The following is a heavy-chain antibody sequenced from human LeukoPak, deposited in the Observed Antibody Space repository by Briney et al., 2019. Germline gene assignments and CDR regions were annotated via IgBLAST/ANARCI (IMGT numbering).Heavy chain of an antibody. CDR2: INPSGSST. J-gene: IGHJ4*02. D-gene: IGHD3-22*01. V-gene: IGHV1-46*01. CDR3: ARDIFSRVYYDSSGPSSDY. Sequence: ASVKVSCKASGYTFTSYCMHWVRQAPGQGLEWMGIINPSGSSTSYAQKFQGRVTMTRDTSTSTVYMELSSLRSEDTAVYYCARDIFSRVYYDSSGPSSDYWGQGTLVTVSS. CDR1: GYTFTSYC.